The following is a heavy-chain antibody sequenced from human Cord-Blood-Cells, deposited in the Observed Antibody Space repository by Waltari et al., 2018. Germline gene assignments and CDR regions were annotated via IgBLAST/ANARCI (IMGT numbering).Heavy chain of an antibody. J-gene: IGHJ4*02. CDR1: GFTLSSYS. Sequence: EVQLVESGGGLVKPGGSLRLSCAASGFTLSSYSLNWVRQAPGKGLEWVSSISSSSSYIYYADSVKGRFTISRDNAKNSLYLQMNSLRAEDTAVYYCARDRYYGSGSYYDYWGQGTLVTVSS. V-gene: IGHV3-21*01. D-gene: IGHD3-10*01. CDR3: ARDRYYGSGSYYDY. CDR2: ISSSSSYI.